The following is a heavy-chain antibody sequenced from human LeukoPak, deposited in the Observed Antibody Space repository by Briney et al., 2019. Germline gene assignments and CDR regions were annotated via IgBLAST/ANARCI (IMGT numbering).Heavy chain of an antibody. CDR2: SIPILCRA. V-gene: IGHV1-69*04. D-gene: IGHD5-18*01. CDR1: GGTCSSYA. CDR3: ARETYSVDTAMVFFDY. J-gene: IGHJ4*02. Sequence: AASVKVSCNASGGTCSSYAISWVRQATGQRLGWMGRSIPILCRANYAQQFQGRVTITADKSTNTAYMELSSLRSEDTAVYYCARETYSVDTAMVFFDYWGQGTLVPVSS.